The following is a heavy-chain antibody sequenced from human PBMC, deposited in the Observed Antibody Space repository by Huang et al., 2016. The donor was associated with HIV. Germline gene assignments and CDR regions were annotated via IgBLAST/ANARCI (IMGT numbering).Heavy chain of an antibody. CDR2: FAPEHGET. CDR1: GYTLTELS. V-gene: IGHV1-24*01. CDR3: AAGYDTYYDI. Sequence: QVQLVQSGAEVKKPGASVKVSCKVSGYTLTELSIHWVRQAPGKGLEWMGGFAPEHGETIYAQNFQGRVTMTEDTSTDTAYMELHSLRPEDTAVYYCAAGYDTYYDIWGQGTMVIAS. J-gene: IGHJ3*02. D-gene: IGHD2-21*01.